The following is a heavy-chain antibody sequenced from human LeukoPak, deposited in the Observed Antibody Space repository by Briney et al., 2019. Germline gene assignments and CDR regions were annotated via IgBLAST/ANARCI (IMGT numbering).Heavy chain of an antibody. CDR2: INSDGSST. CDR3: AREVRYYYDSSGSPYYYYGMDV. D-gene: IGHD3-22*01. Sequence: PGGSLRLSCAASGFTFTTYWMHWVRQAPGKGLVWVSRINSDGSSTSYADSVKGRFTISRDNAKNTLYLQMNSLRAEDTAVYYCAREVRYYYDSSGSPYYYYGMDVWGQGTTVTVSS. CDR1: GFTFTTYW. J-gene: IGHJ6*02. V-gene: IGHV3-74*01.